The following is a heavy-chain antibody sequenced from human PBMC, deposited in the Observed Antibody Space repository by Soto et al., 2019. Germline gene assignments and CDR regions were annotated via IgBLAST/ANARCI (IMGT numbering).Heavy chain of an antibody. CDR2: ISYDGSNK. Sequence: GGSLRLSCAASGFTFSSYGMHWVRQAPGKGLEWVAVISYDGSNKYYADSVKGRFTISRDNSKNTLYPQMNSLRAEDTAVYYCANLLGYWGQGTLVTVSS. CDR1: GFTFSSYG. CDR3: ANLLGY. J-gene: IGHJ4*02. V-gene: IGHV3-30*18.